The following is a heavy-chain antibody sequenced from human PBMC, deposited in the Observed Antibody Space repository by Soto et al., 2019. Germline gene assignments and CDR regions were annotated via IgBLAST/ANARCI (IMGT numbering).Heavy chain of an antibody. CDR3: ARDRSLVDPTARGVDV. V-gene: IGHV3-33*01. Sequence: GGSLRLSCAASGFSFTTYGMHWVRQAPGKGLEWVAVIWFDGSNKYHADSVKGRFTISRDNSKNTLYLQMNSLRAVDTAVYYCARDRSLVDPTARGVDVWGHGTTVTVSS. J-gene: IGHJ6*02. CDR2: IWFDGSNK. D-gene: IGHD1-26*01. CDR1: GFSFTTYG.